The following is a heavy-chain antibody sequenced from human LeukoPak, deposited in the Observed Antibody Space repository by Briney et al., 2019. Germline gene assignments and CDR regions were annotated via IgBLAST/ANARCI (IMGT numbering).Heavy chain of an antibody. Sequence: GGSLRLSCAASGFIFSNYAMNWVRQAPGKGLEWVSGIRGGGGSTYYADSVKGRFTISRDNSENTLYLQMNSLRAEDTAIYHCARGGRYCTTTNCYIGKWGQGTLVTVSS. CDR2: IRGGGGST. CDR3: ARGGRYCTTTNCYIGK. V-gene: IGHV3-23*01. D-gene: IGHD2-2*02. CDR1: GFIFSNYA. J-gene: IGHJ4*02.